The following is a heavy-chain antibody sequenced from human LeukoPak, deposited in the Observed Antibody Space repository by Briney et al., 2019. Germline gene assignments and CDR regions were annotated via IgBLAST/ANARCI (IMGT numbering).Heavy chain of an antibody. J-gene: IGHJ4*02. Sequence: GESLKISCKGSGYPFNTYWIGWVRQMPGKGLEWMGIIYPGDSDTIYRPSFQGQVTISADKSISTAYLQWNSLRASDTAMYYCARHRARYDSSGYYFDYWGQGTLVTVSS. CDR3: ARHRARYDSSGYYFDY. V-gene: IGHV5-51*01. CDR1: GYPFNTYW. D-gene: IGHD3-22*01. CDR2: IYPGDSDT.